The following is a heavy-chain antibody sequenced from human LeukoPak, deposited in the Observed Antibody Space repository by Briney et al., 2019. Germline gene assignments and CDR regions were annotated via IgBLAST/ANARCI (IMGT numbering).Heavy chain of an antibody. CDR1: GFTFSNYA. J-gene: IGHJ4*02. CDR2: IFGSGGSA. D-gene: IGHD6-19*01. Sequence: GGSLRLSCTASGFTFSNYAMYWVRQAPGKGLEWVSGIFGSGGSAHYADSVKGRFTISRDNSQNTVYLQMNSLRAEDTAVYYCGKTTTGYSSGRNPAWPVDYWGQGTLVTVSS. V-gene: IGHV3-23*01. CDR3: GKTTTGYSSGRNPAWPVDY.